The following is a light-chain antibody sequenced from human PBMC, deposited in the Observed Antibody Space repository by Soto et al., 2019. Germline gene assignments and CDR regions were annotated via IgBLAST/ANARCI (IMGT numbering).Light chain of an antibody. Sequence: QSVLTQPASVSGSPGQSITISCTGTSSDVGGYNYVSWYQQHPGKAPKLMIYEVSNRPSGVSNRFSGSKSGNTASLTISELQAEDEADYYCSSYTSISTYVFGPGTKLTVL. CDR1: SSDVGGYNY. CDR2: EVS. V-gene: IGLV2-14*01. J-gene: IGLJ1*01. CDR3: SSYTSISTYV.